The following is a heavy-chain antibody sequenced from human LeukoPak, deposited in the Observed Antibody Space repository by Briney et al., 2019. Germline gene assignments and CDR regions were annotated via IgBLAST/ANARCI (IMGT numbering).Heavy chain of an antibody. D-gene: IGHD3-3*01. J-gene: IGHJ4*02. CDR1: GYTFTSYW. CDR3: ASSPVGSGYQYFDY. Sequence: GESLKISCKGSGYTFTSYWISWVRQMPGKGLEWMEIIYPGESDTSYRPSFQGQVTISAAKSISTAHLQWSSLKASDRPRYYCASSPVGSGYQYFDYWGQGTLVTVSS. CDR2: IYPGESDT. V-gene: IGHV5-51*01.